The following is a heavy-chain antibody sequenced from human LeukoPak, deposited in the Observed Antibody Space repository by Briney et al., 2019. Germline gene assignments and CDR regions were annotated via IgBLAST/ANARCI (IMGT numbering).Heavy chain of an antibody. CDR1: GDSISSGAYS. CDR3: ARELWFANAPGSWLDP. D-gene: IGHD3-10*01. V-gene: IGHV4-30-2*01. J-gene: IGHJ5*02. Sequence: KTSETLPLTCVVSGDSISSGAYSWSWIRQPPGKGLEWIGYIFHTGSTFYNPSLKSRVTISVDISKNQFSLRLSSVTAADTAVYYCARELWFANAPGSWLDPWGQGTLVTVSS. CDR2: IFHTGST.